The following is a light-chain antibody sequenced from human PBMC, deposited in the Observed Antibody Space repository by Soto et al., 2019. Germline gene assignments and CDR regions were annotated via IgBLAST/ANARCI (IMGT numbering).Light chain of an antibody. CDR3: GSWDSSLSAYV. CDR2: DDN. V-gene: IGLV1-51*01. J-gene: IGLJ1*01. CDR1: SSNIGGNS. Sequence: QSVLTQPPSVSAAPGQKVTISCSGSSSNIGGNSVSWYQQLPGTAPKLLSYDDNKRPSGIPDRFPGSKSGTSATLGITGFQTGDEADYYCGSWDSSLSAYVFGTGTKVTVL.